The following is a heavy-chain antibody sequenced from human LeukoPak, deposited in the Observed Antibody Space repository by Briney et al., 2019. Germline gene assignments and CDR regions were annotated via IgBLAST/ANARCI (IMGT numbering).Heavy chain of an antibody. D-gene: IGHD4-17*01. Sequence: SEILSLTCTVSGGSISSHYWSWIRQPPGKGLEWIGYIYYSGTTNYNPSLKSRVTISVDTSKNQFSLKLSSVTAADTAVYYCARDYGDYSLDIWGQGTMVTVSS. CDR1: GGSISSHY. CDR2: IYYSGTT. J-gene: IGHJ3*02. CDR3: ARDYGDYSLDI. V-gene: IGHV4-59*11.